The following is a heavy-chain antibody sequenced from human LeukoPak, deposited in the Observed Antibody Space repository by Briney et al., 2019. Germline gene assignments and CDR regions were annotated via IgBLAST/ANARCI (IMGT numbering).Heavy chain of an antibody. J-gene: IGHJ4*02. CDR3: ARGLMGGWPNFEY. V-gene: IGHV3-20*04. CDR1: GFTFDDYD. Sequence: GGSLSLSCAASGFTFDDYDISWVGQAPGKGVEWVCNINWNGNNIYYGDSVKGRFTISRDNAKNSVYLQMNGLRAEDTALYYCARGLMGGWPNFEYWGQGTLVTVSS. D-gene: IGHD2-8*01. CDR2: INWNGNNI.